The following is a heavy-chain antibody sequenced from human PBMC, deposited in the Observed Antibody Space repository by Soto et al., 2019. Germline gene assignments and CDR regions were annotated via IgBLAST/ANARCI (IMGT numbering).Heavy chain of an antibody. J-gene: IGHJ6*02. CDR2: ISWNSGSI. CDR3: AKENSSSWEYYYYYGMDV. Sequence: GGSLRLSCAASGFTFDYYAMHWVRQAPGKGLEWVSGISWNSGSIGYADSVKGRFTISKDNAKNSLYLQMNSLRAEDTALYYCAKENSSSWEYYYYYGMDVWGQGTTVTVS. D-gene: IGHD6-13*01. CDR1: GFTFDYYA. V-gene: IGHV3-9*01.